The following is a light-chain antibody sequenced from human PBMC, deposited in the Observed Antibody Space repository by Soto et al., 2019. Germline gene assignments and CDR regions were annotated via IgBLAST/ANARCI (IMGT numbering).Light chain of an antibody. Sequence: DIQMTQSPSSLSASVGDRVTITCRASQSISNHLNWYQQKPGKAPKLLISAASSLQSGVPSRFSGSGSGTDFTLTISSLQPEDFATYYCQQTASFPRTFGLGTKVDIK. CDR2: AAS. J-gene: IGKJ1*01. V-gene: IGKV1-39*01. CDR1: QSISNH. CDR3: QQTASFPRT.